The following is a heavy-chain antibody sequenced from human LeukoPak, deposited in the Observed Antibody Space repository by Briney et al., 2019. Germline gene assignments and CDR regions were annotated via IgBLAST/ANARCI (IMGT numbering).Heavy chain of an antibody. V-gene: IGHV3-23*01. D-gene: IGHD4-17*01. CDR3: AKHDYGDFLDY. CDR2: ITGSVVST. CDR1: GFTFSSCA. Sequence: GGSLRLSCAASGFTFSSCAMSWVRQAPGKGLEWVSAITGSVVSTYYADSVKGRFTISRDNSKNTLYLQMNSLRADDTAVYYCAKHDYGDFLDYWGQGTLVTVSS. J-gene: IGHJ4*02.